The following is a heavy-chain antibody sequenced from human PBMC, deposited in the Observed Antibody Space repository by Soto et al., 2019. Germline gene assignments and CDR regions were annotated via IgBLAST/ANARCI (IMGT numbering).Heavy chain of an antibody. Sequence: QVQLVQSGAEVKKPGSSVKVSCKASGGTFSSYTISWVRQAPGQGLEWMGRIIPILGIANSAQKFQGRVKNPADTSMXQAYRELRSLRSEATAVYYCARVQWLSSGVDAFDIWGQGTMVTASS. J-gene: IGHJ3*02. CDR1: GGTFSSYT. CDR3: ARVQWLSSGVDAFDI. D-gene: IGHD6-19*01. V-gene: IGHV1-69*02. CDR2: IIPILGIA.